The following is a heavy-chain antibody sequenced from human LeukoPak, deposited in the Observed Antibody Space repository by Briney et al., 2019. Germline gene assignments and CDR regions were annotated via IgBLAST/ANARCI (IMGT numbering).Heavy chain of an antibody. CDR3: ANLVDGAARLGRYYYYGMDV. J-gene: IGHJ6*02. V-gene: IGHV4-59*01. CDR1: GGSISDFY. CDR2: IYHIGNT. D-gene: IGHD6-6*01. Sequence: SETLSLTCTVSGGSISDFYWSWVRQPPGKGLEWIGFIYHIGNTNYNPSLKGRVTISLDTSKNQFSLNLRSVTAADTAVYYCANLVDGAARLGRYYYYGMDVWGQGTTVTVSS.